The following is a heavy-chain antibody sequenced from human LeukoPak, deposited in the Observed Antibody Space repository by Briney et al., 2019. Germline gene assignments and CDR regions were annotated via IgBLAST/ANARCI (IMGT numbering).Heavy chain of an antibody. V-gene: IGHV4-4*07. CDR3: ARALISLVRGATDWFDP. CDR2: IFASGTT. J-gene: IGHJ5*02. Sequence: SETLSLTCTVSGGSISTYSWNWIRQPAGKGLEWIGRIFASGTTKYNPSLKSRVTMSVETSKNQFSLKLTSVTAADTAVYYCARALISLVRGATDWFDPWGHGTLVTVSS. CDR1: GGSISTYS. D-gene: IGHD3-10*01.